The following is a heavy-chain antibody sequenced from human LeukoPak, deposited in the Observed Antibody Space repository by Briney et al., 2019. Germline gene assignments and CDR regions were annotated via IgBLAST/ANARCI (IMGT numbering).Heavy chain of an antibody. CDR1: GFTVSSNY. CDR2: IYSGGST. J-gene: IGHJ3*02. D-gene: IGHD1-26*01. CDR3: ARFDGGSPDAFDI. Sequence: GGSLRLSCAASGFTVSSNYMSWVRQAPGKGLEWVSVIYSGGSTYYADSVKGRFTISRDNSKNTLYLQMNSLRAEDTAVYYCARFDGGSPDAFDIWGQGTMVTVSS. V-gene: IGHV3-53*01.